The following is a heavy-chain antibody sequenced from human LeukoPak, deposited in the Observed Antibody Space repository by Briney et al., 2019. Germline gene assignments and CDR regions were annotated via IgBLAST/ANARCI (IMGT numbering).Heavy chain of an antibody. CDR1: GFTFSSYA. CDR3: ARQSPTNDYGDYQYYFDY. Sequence: GGSLRLSCAASGFTFSSYAMHWVRQAPGKGLEWVAVISYDGSNKYYADSVKGRFTISRDNSKNTLYLQMNSLRAEDTAVYYCARQSPTNDYGDYQYYFDYWGQGTLVTVSS. CDR2: ISYDGSNK. J-gene: IGHJ4*02. D-gene: IGHD4-17*01. V-gene: IGHV3-30*04.